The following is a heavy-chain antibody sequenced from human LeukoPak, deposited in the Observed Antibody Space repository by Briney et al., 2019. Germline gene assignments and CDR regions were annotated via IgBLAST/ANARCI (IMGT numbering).Heavy chain of an antibody. CDR1: GGSISSGDYY. CDR3: ARDPYYDFWSGYYGGYGMDV. V-gene: IGHV4-30-4*01. J-gene: IGHJ6*02. D-gene: IGHD3-3*01. CDR2: IYYSGST. Sequence: PSQTLSLTCTVSGGSISSGDYYWSWIRQPPGKGLEWIGYIYYSGSTYYNPSLKSRVTISVDTSKNQFSLKLSSVTAADTAVYYCARDPYYDFWSGYYGGYGMDVWGQGTTVTVPS.